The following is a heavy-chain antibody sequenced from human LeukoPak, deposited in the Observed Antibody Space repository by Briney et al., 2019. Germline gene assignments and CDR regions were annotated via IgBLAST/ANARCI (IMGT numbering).Heavy chain of an antibody. CDR1: GFTFSSHP. J-gene: IGHJ6*03. CDR3: AKSYSYYHMDD. V-gene: IGHV3-23*01. CDR2: IRGSGDST. Sequence: GGSLRLSCAASGFTFSSHPMSWVRLAPGKGLEWVSSIRGSGDSTYYADSVKGRFTISRDNTKNTLYMQMNSLRGDDTSVYYCAKSYSYYHMDDWGKGTSVSVSS.